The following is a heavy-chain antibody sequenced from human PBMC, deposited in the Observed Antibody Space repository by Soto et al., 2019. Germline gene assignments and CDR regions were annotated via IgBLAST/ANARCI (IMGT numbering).Heavy chain of an antibody. Sequence: EAQLVESGGGLVQPGGSLRLSCAASGFTFSNYEMHWVRQAPGKGLEYVSGISNNGAHTDYAKSVKGRFTISRDNSENTLYRQTGSMRAEDVTLYYCGRRGKGCRWPNVYMDVWGKGTTVTVSS. J-gene: IGHJ6*03. V-gene: IGHV3-64*01. D-gene: IGHD3-10*01. CDR2: ISNNGAHT. CDR1: GFTFSNYE. CDR3: GRRGKGCRWPNVYMDV.